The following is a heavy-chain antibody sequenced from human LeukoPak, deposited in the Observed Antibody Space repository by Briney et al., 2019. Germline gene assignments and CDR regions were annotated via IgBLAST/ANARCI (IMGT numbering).Heavy chain of an antibody. V-gene: IGHV3-49*04. D-gene: IGHD3-22*01. CDR2: IRSKAYGGTT. CDR3: TRDGYYYDSSGFDY. Sequence: GQSLRLSCTASGFTFGDYAMSWVRQAPGKGLEWVGFIRSKAYGGTTEYAASVKGRFTISRDDSKSIAYLQMNSLKTEDTAVYYCTRDGYYYDSSGFDYWGQGTLVTVSS. CDR1: GFTFGDYA. J-gene: IGHJ4*02.